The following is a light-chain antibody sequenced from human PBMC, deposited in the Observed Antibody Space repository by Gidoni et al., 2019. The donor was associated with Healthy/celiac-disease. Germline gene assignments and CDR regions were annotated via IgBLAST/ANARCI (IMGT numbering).Light chain of an antibody. CDR2: GAS. CDR3: QQYGSSPPYT. Sequence: EIVLTPSPGSLSLSPGERATLSCRASQSVSSSYLAWYQQKPGQAPRLLIYGASSRATGIPDRFSGSGSGTDFTLTISRLEPEDFAVYYYQQYGSSPPYTFGQGTKLEIK. CDR1: QSVSSSY. J-gene: IGKJ2*01. V-gene: IGKV3-20*01.